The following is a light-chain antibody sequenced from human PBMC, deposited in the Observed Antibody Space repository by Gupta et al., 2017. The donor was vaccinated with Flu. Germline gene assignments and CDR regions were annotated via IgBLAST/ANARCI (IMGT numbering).Light chain of an antibody. Sequence: EIVLTQSPGTLSLSPGESATLSCRASPSVSSSYLAWFQQKPGQAPRLLIYGASSGSETDLTLTISSPEPEDFAVYYRQNYGSSPTFGGGTKVEIK. J-gene: IGKJ4*01. CDR1: PSVSSSY. CDR2: GAS. CDR3: QNYGSSPT. V-gene: IGKV3-20*01.